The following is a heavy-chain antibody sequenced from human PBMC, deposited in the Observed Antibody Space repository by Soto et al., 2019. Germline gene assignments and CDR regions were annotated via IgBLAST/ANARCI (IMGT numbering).Heavy chain of an antibody. Sequence: QEQLVESGGGVVQPGRSLKLSCAASGFIFSNYGMHWVRQPPGKGLEWVAVIWSDGSDERYADSVAGRFSISRDNSQNTLYLQMNSLRVEDTALYYCARGGCSGGTCYNCFDPWGQGTLVTVSS. CDR3: ARGGCSGGTCYNCFDP. CDR1: GFIFSNYG. CDR2: IWSDGSDE. D-gene: IGHD2-15*01. J-gene: IGHJ5*02. V-gene: IGHV3-33*01.